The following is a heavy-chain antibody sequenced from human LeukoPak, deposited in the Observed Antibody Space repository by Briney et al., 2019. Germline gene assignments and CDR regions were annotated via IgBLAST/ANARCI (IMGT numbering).Heavy chain of an antibody. D-gene: IGHD5-24*01. CDR3: ARGLQVRYYYNYMDV. CDR2: IWYDGSNK. CDR1: GFTCSSYG. J-gene: IGHJ6*03. V-gene: IGHV3-33*01. Sequence: GGSLRLSCAASGFTCSSYGMHSVRQAPGKGLEWVAVIWYDGSNKYYADSVKGRFTISRDNSKNTLYLQMNSLRVEDTAVYYCARGLQVRYYYNYMDVWGKGTTVTVSS.